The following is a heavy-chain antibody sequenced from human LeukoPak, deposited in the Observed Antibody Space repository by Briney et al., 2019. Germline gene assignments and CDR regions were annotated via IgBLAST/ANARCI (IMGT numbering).Heavy chain of an antibody. CDR1: GGSFSGYY. CDR3: ARRMGGYFDY. Sequence: SETLSLTCAVYGGSFSGYYWSWIRQPPGKGLEWIGEINHSGSTNYNPSLKSRVTISVYTSKNQFSLKLSSVTAADTAVYYCARRMGGYFDYWRQGTLVTVSS. J-gene: IGHJ4*02. CDR2: INHSGST. V-gene: IGHV4-34*01. D-gene: IGHD2-15*01.